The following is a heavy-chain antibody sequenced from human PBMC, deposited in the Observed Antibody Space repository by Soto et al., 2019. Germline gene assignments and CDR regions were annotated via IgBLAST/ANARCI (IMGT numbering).Heavy chain of an antibody. Sequence: EVQLLESGGGLVQPGGSLRLSCAASGFTFSSYAMRWVRQAPVKGLEWVSAISGSGGSTYYADSVKGRFTISRDNSKNTLYRQMNRRRAEDTAVYYCARRGSGSYYDYWGQGTLVTVSS. J-gene: IGHJ4*02. V-gene: IGHV3-23*01. CDR3: ARRGSGSYYDY. CDR2: ISGSGGST. CDR1: GFTFSSYA. D-gene: IGHD1-26*01.